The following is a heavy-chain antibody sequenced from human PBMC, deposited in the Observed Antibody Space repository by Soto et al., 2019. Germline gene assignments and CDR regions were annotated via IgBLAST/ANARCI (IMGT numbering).Heavy chain of an antibody. CDR3: AGSIAARGPFDP. J-gene: IGHJ5*02. D-gene: IGHD6-6*01. V-gene: IGHV4-59*01. Sequence: SETLSLTCTVSGGSISSYYWSWIRQPPGKGLEWIGYIYYSGSTNYNPSLKSRVTISVDTSKNQFSLKLSSATAADTAVYYCAGSIAARGPFDPWGQGTLVTVSS. CDR2: IYYSGST. CDR1: GGSISSYY.